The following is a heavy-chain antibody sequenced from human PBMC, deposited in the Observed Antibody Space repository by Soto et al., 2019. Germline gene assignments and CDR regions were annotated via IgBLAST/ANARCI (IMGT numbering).Heavy chain of an antibody. V-gene: IGHV3-64*01. CDR3: ASSAAGYYFDY. CDR2: ISSNGGST. Sequence: EVQLVESGGGLVQPGGSLRLSCAASGFTFSSYAMHWVRQAPGKGLEYVSAISSNGGSTYYANSVKGRFTISRDNSKNTLSLQMGSLRAEDMAVYYCASSAAGYYFDYWGQGTLVTVSS. CDR1: GFTFSSYA. D-gene: IGHD6-13*01. J-gene: IGHJ4*02.